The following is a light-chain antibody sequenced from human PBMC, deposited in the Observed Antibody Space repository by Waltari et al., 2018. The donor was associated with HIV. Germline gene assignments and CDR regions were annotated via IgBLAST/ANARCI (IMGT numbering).Light chain of an antibody. J-gene: IGKJ1*01. V-gene: IGKV4-1*01. Sequence: DIVMTQSPDSLAVSLGARAPINCKSSQSVLYSSNNKNYLVWYQQKPGQPPKLLIYWASTRESGVPDRFSGSGSGTDFTLTISSLQAEDVAVYYCQQYYSTPWTFGQGTKVEIK. CDR1: QSVLYSSNNKNY. CDR2: WAS. CDR3: QQYYSTPWT.